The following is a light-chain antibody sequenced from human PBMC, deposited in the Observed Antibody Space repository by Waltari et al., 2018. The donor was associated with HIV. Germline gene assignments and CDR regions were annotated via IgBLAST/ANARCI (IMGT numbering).Light chain of an antibody. CDR3: CSYAGSSTVV. Sequence: QSALTQPASVSGSPGQSITISCTGTTSDVGTYSLVSWFQQHPGKAPKLMLYEGSKRPSGVSNRFSGSKSGNTASLTISGLQAEDDADYYCCSYAGSSTVVFGGGTKLTVL. V-gene: IGLV2-23*01. CDR2: EGS. CDR1: TSDVGTYSL. J-gene: IGLJ2*01.